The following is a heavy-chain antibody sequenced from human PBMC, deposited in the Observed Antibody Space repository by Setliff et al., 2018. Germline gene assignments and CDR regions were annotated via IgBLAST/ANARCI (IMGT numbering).Heavy chain of an antibody. D-gene: IGHD2-15*01. CDR1: GFTFDDYT. CDR3: ARTCSGSGCYAGLES. CDR2: IWDDGGNK. J-gene: IGHJ4*02. V-gene: IGHV3-33*08. Sequence: PGGSLRLSCVASGFTFDDYTMHWVRQAPGKGLEWVAVIWDDGGNKYHADSVKGRFTISRDNSKNTLYLQMNSLRPEDTAVYYCARTCSGSGCYAGLESWGQGTPVTVSS.